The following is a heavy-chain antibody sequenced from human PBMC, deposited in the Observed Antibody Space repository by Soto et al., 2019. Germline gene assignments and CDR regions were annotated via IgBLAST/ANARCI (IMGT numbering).Heavy chain of an antibody. CDR3: ASPTYYYDSSGYSVAGYGMDV. V-gene: IGHV1-18*01. J-gene: IGHJ6*02. CDR1: GYTFTNSG. CDR2: INTDNGNT. Sequence: GASVKVSCKASGYTFTNSGIIWVRQAPGQGLEWLGWINTDNGNTNYAQHLQGRVTLTTDTSTSTACMDLRSLRSDDTAVYYCASPTYYYDSSGYSVAGYGMDVWGQGTTVTVSS. D-gene: IGHD3-22*01.